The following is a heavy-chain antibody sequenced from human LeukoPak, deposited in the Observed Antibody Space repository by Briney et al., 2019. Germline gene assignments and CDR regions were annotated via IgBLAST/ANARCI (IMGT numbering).Heavy chain of an antibody. CDR1: GYIFTNYD. V-gene: IGHV1-3*01. CDR2: VSGGKGNT. J-gene: IGHJ4*02. Sequence: ASVKVSCKTSGYIFTNYDINWVRQAPGQGLEWMGWVSGGKGNTKYSEKFQGRITITRDTSATTAYLELGSLRSEDSTVYFCARAFSASSSTIDYWGQGTLVIVSP. D-gene: IGHD6-6*01. CDR3: ARAFSASSSTIDY.